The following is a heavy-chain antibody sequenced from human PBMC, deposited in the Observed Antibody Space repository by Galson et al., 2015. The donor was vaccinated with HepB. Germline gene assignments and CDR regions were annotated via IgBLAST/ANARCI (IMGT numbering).Heavy chain of an antibody. CDR2: VSGSGGDT. J-gene: IGHJ6*02. V-gene: IGHV3-23*01. CDR1: GFTFSSYA. Sequence: SLRLSCAASGFTFSSYAMSWVRQAPGKGLEWVSAVSGSGGDTNYADSVKGRFTISRDNFKNTLYLQMNSLRAEDTAVYHCARTLRFLDRHGMDVWGPGTTVTVSS. CDR3: ARTLRFLDRHGMDV. D-gene: IGHD3-3*01.